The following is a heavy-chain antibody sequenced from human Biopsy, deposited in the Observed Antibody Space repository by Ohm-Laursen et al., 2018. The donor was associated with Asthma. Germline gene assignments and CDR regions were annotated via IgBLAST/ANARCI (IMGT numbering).Heavy chain of an antibody. CDR3: ARAVDYSHYYGIDV. CDR2: ISVYNGNT. D-gene: IGHD3-10*01. Sequence: AIVKISCKASGYTFNSAGITWVRQAPGQGLEWMGWISVYNGNTKVAQKLQDRVTMITDTSTSTAYMELRSLRSDDTAVYFCARAVDYSHYYGIDVWGQGTTVTVS. J-gene: IGHJ6*02. V-gene: IGHV1-18*01. CDR1: GYTFNSAG.